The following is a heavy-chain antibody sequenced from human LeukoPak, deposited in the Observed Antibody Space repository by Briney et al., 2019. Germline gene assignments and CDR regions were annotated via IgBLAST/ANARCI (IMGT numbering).Heavy chain of an antibody. Sequence: PSETLSLTCTVSGGSISSSSYYWGWIRQPPGKGLEWIGSIYYSGSTYYNPSLKSRVTISVDTSKNQFSLKLSSVTAADTAVYYCARGLPFYYGSGSYYTRGWFDPWGQGTLVTVSS. CDR3: ARGLPFYYGSGSYYTRGWFDP. CDR1: GGSISSSSYY. J-gene: IGHJ5*02. V-gene: IGHV4-39*07. D-gene: IGHD3-10*01. CDR2: IYYSGST.